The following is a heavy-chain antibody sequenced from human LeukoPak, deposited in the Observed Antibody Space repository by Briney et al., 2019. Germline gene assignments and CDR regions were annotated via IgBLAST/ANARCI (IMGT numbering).Heavy chain of an antibody. CDR2: INPNSGGT. CDR1: GYTFTGYY. CDR3: ARLDRMPPWPWYFDY. V-gene: IGHV1-2*02. Sequence: ASVKVSCKASGYTFTGYYMHWVRQAPGQGLEWMGWINPNSGGTNYAQKFQGRVTMTRDTSISTAYMELSRLRSDDTAVYYCARLDRMPPWPWYFDYWGQGTPVTVSS. J-gene: IGHJ4*02. D-gene: IGHD2-2*01.